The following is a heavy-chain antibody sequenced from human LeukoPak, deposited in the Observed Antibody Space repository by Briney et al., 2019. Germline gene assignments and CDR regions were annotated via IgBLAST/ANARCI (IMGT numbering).Heavy chain of an antibody. D-gene: IGHD6-19*01. V-gene: IGHV1-18*04. Sequence: GASVKVSCKASGYTFTSYGISWVRQAPGQGLEWMGWISAYNGNTNYAQKLQGRVTMTTDKSTSTAYMELSSLRSEDTAVYYCARGEAVAGPPDYWGQGTLVTVSS. CDR3: ARGEAVAGPPDY. CDR2: ISAYNGNT. J-gene: IGHJ4*02. CDR1: GYTFTSYG.